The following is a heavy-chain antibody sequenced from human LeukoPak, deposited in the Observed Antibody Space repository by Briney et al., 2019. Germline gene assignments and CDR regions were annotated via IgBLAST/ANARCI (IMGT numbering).Heavy chain of an antibody. V-gene: IGHV4-59*08. CDR2: IYYTGNA. CDR1: AGSISTYY. Sequence: SETLSLTCTVSAGSISTYYWTWIRQPPGKGLEYIGYIYYTGNANYNPSLKSRVTISVDTSKNQFSLKLTSVTAADTAVYYCARLGRLKSIGANNYYHGMDVWGQGTTVTVSS. CDR3: ARLGRLKSIGANNYYHGMDV. D-gene: IGHD1-26*01. J-gene: IGHJ6*02.